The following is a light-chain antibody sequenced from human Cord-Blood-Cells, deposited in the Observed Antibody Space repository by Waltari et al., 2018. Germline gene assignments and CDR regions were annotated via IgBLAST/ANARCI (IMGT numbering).Light chain of an antibody. J-gene: IGLJ2*01. V-gene: IGLV2-23*01. CDR3: CSYAGSSTYVV. Sequence: QSALTQPAPVSGSPGPPNTISCTRTSRDGGSYNLISWYQQHPGKAPKLMIYEGSKRPSGFSKRFSGSKSGNTASLTISGLQAEDEADYYCCSYAGSSTYVVFGGGTKLTVL. CDR2: EGS. CDR1: SRDGGSYNL.